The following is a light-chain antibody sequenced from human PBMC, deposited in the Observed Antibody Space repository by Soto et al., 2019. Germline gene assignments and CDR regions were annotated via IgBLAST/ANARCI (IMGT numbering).Light chain of an antibody. J-gene: IGKJ1*01. CDR3: QQYSVYWT. CDR1: QSVSTR. CDR2: DAS. V-gene: IGKV1-5*02. Sequence: DIQMTQSPSSLSASVGDSGTILCRASQSVSTRLAWYQQKPGKAPKVLIYDASSWAGGVPSRFTGSGSGTEFTLTINSLQPDDFATYYCQQYSVYWTFGQGTKVDI.